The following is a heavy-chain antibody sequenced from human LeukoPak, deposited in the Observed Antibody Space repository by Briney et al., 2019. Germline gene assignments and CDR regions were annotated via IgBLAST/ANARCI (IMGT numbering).Heavy chain of an antibody. D-gene: IGHD2-2*01. CDR3: ASGIVVVPAALTV. CDR1: GGSISSGGYY. Sequence: PSETLSLTCTVSGGSISSGGYYWSWIRQHAGKGLEWIGYIYYSGSTYYNPSLKSRVTISVDTSKNQFSLKLSSVTAADTAVYYCASGIVVVPAALTVWGQGTLVTVSS. J-gene: IGHJ4*02. V-gene: IGHV4-31*03. CDR2: IYYSGST.